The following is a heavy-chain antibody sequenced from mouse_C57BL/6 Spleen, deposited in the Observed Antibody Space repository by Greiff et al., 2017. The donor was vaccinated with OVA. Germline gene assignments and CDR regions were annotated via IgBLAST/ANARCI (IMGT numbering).Heavy chain of an antibody. V-gene: IGHV5-4*01. CDR2: ISAGGSYT. D-gene: IGHD1-1*01. Sequence: EVQVVESGGGLVKPGGSLKLSCAASGFTFSSYAMSWVRQTPEKRLEWVATISAGGSYTYYPDNVKGRFTISRDNAKNNPYLQMSHLTSEDTAIYYCARDSTTVVFFDYWGQGTTLTVSS. CDR3: ARDSTTVVFFDY. CDR1: GFTFSSYA. J-gene: IGHJ2*01.